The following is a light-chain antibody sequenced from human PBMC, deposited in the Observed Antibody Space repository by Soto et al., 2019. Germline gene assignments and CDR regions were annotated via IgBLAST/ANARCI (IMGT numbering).Light chain of an antibody. Sequence: EIVLTQSPGTLSLSPGERATLSCRASQSISSSQLAWYQQRPRQAPRLLIYGASARATGIPDRFLGRGYATAFVLTISRLVPEDFAMYYCQHHGSSVPITFGPGTKVDIK. V-gene: IGKV3-20*01. J-gene: IGKJ3*01. CDR2: GAS. CDR1: QSISSSQ. CDR3: QHHGSSVPIT.